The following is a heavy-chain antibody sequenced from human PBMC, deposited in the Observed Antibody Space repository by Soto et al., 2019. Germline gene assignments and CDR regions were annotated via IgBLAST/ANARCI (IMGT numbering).Heavy chain of an antibody. CDR3: ARGCTAAAGRPQSYYFVS. J-gene: IGHJ4*02. V-gene: IGHV4-34*01. Sequence: PSETLSLTCTVYGGSLSGYYWRWIRQPPGKGLEWIGEINHSGSTNYNPSLKSRVTISVDTSKNQFSLKLYSLTAADTALYYCARGCTAAAGRPQSYYFVSWGQGTLV. CDR1: GGSLSGYY. CDR2: INHSGST. D-gene: IGHD6-13*01.